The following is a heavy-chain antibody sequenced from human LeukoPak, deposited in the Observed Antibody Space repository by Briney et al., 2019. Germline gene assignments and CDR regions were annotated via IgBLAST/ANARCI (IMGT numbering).Heavy chain of an antibody. CDR1: GISLTPSRLG. V-gene: IGHV2-5*01. CDR2: IHSHDAR. CDR3: VRRPFYCGSGSYYFDY. D-gene: IGHD3-10*01. J-gene: IGHJ4*02. Sequence: SGHTLARPPQTLTLTCTLSGISLTPSRLGVGRIRQLPGKPRERLRLIHSHDARRYSPSHRRRLIITQHTASNHAVLTITNMYPADTATYHCVRRPFYCGSGSYYFDYWGQGTLVTVSS.